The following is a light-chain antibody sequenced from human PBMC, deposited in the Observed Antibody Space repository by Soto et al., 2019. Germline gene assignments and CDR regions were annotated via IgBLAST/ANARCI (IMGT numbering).Light chain of an antibody. Sequence: EIVLTQSPGTLCLSPGERATLSCRTSQSVRSSHLAWYQQKPGQAPRLLIYGASSRATGIPDRFSGSGSGTDFTLTIGRLEPEDFAVYHCQQYSSSPLTFGGGTKVEIK. CDR3: QQYSSSPLT. CDR2: GAS. J-gene: IGKJ4*01. V-gene: IGKV3-20*01. CDR1: QSVRSSH.